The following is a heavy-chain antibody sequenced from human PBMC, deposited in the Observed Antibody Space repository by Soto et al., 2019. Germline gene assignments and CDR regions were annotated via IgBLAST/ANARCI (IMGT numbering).Heavy chain of an antibody. V-gene: IGHV4-39*01. CDR1: GGSVGSGSYY. D-gene: IGHD2-15*01. CDR3: ARGAGSPTYYYGMDV. J-gene: IGHJ6*02. Sequence: SETLSLTCTVSGGSVGSGSYYWGWIRQPPGKGLEWIGSIFYSGSTYYNPSLKSRVTISVDTSKKQFSLNLSSVTAADTAEYYCARGAGSPTYYYGMDVWGQGTTVTVSS. CDR2: IFYSGST.